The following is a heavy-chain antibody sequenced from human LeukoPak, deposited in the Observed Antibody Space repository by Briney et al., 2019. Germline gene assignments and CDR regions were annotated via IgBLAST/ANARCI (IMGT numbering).Heavy chain of an antibody. Sequence: GGSLRLSCAASGFTFDDYAMHWVRQAPGKGLEWVSGISWNSGSIGYADSVKGRFTISRDNAKNSLYLQMNSLRAEDTALYYCAKDDDYAWESYFDYWGQGTLVTVSS. CDR2: ISWNSGSI. CDR3: AKDDDYAWESYFDY. CDR1: GFTFDDYA. J-gene: IGHJ4*02. D-gene: IGHD3-16*01. V-gene: IGHV3-9*01.